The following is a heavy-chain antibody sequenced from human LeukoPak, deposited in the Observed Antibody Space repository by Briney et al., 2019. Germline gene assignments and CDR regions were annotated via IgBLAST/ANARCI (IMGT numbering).Heavy chain of an antibody. CDR1: GFTLSSYA. CDR2: ISGSGGST. V-gene: IGHV3-23*01. D-gene: IGHD3-22*01. Sequence: GGSLSLSCAASGFTLSSYAMSWVRQAPGKGLEWVSAISGSGGSTYYADSVKGRFTISRDNSKNTLYLQMNSLRAGDTAVYYCSKDTTYYDSSGYAIWGQGTLVTVSS. J-gene: IGHJ4*02. CDR3: SKDTTYYDSSGYAI.